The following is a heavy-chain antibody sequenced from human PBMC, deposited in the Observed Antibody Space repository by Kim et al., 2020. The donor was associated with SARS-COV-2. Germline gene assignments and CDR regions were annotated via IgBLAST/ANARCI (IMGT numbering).Heavy chain of an antibody. CDR2: IWYDGSNK. CDR1: GFTFSSYG. D-gene: IGHD5-12*01. CDR3: ARDDSFSELRDGYNRNAFDI. V-gene: IGHV3-33*01. J-gene: IGHJ3*02. Sequence: GGSLRLSCAASGFTFSSYGMHWVRQAPGKGLEWVAVIWYDGSNKYYADSVKGRFTISRDNSKNTLYLQMNSLRAEDTAVYYCARDDSFSELRDGYNRNAFDIWGQGTMVTVSS.